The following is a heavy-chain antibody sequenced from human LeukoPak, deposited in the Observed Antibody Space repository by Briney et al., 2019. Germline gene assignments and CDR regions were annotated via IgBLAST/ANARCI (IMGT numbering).Heavy chain of an antibody. V-gene: IGHV3-23*01. CDR2: IGYGGADS. D-gene: IGHD3-10*02. CDR1: GFTLSSYE. Sequence: PGGSLRLSCTVSGFTLSSYEMTWFRQAPGKGLEWVSSIGYGGADSHYADSVKGRFTISRDNSKNTLYLQMNSLRVEDTAIYYCTRGMLRQPPDYWGQGMLVTVSS. CDR3: TRGMLRQPPDY. J-gene: IGHJ4*02.